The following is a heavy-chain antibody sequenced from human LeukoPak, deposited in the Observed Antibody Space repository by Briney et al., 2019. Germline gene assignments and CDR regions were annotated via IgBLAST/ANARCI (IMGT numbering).Heavy chain of an antibody. CDR2: IYYSGST. Sequence: SETLSLTCTVSGGSISSYYWSWIRQPPGKGLEWIGYIYYSGSTNYNPSFKSRVTISVDTSKNQFSLKLSSVTAADTAVYYCARDLGYYYDSSGYTPRWFDPWGQGTLVTVSS. CDR3: ARDLGYYYDSSGYTPRWFDP. CDR1: GGSISSYY. V-gene: IGHV4-59*01. J-gene: IGHJ5*02. D-gene: IGHD3-22*01.